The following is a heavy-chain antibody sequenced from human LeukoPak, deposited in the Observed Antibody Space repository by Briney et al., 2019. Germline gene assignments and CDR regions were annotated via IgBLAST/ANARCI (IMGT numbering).Heavy chain of an antibody. CDR2: IRYDGSNK. CDR3: ARDRVRGAEYYYYGMDV. Sequence: GGSLRLSCAASGFTFSSYGMHWVRQAPGKGLEWVAFIRYDGSNKYYADSVKGRFTISRDNAKNSLYLQMNSLRAEDTAVYYCARDRVRGAEYYYYGMDVWGQGTTVTVSS. D-gene: IGHD3-10*01. J-gene: IGHJ6*02. V-gene: IGHV3-30*02. CDR1: GFTFSSYG.